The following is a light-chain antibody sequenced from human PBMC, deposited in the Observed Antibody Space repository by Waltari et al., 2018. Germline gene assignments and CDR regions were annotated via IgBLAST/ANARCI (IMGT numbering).Light chain of an antibody. V-gene: IGLV1-51*02. CDR1: SSNIGNNY. CDR2: EDS. CDR3: GTWDSSLSGAV. Sequence: QSVLTQPPSVSAAPGQRVTISCSGGSSNIGNNYVSWYRQFPRTPTKLLIYEDSELPSGIPGLSSGSKSGTSATLDSTGLQAGDEADYYCGTWDSSLSGAVFGGGTHLTVL. J-gene: IGLJ7*01.